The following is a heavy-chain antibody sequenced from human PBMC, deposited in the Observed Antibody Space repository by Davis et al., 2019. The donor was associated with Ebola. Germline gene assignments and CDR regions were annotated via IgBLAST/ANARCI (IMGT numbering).Heavy chain of an antibody. V-gene: IGHV1-69*13. D-gene: IGHD3-3*01. CDR2: IIPIFGTA. J-gene: IGHJ6*02. Sequence: SVKVSCKASGGTFSSYAISWVRQAPGQGLEWMGGIIPIFGTANYAQKFQGRVTITADESTSTAYMELSSLRSEDTAVYYCASTIFGVVIIPADYYYGMDVWGQGTTVTVSS. CDR1: GGTFSSYA. CDR3: ASTIFGVVIIPADYYYGMDV.